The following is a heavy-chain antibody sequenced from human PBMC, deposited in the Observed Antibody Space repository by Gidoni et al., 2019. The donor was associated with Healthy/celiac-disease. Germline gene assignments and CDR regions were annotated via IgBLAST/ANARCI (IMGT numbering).Heavy chain of an antibody. CDR2: IYSGGST. Sequence: EVQLVESGGGLIQPGRSLRLSCAASGFTVSRTYMSWVPQAPGKGLEWVSVIYSGGSTYYADSVKGRFTISRDNSKNTLYLQMNSLRAEDTAVYYCAREIVVVPAAIPHRRYYYYGMDVWGQGTTVTVSS. V-gene: IGHV3-53*01. J-gene: IGHJ6*02. CDR1: GFTVSRTY. CDR3: AREIVVVPAAIPHRRYYYYGMDV. D-gene: IGHD2-2*01.